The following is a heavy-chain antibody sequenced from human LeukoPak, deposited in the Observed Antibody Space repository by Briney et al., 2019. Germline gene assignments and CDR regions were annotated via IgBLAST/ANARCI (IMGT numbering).Heavy chain of an antibody. CDR3: ARLGSGSYYYFDY. J-gene: IGHJ4*02. CDR2: IYPGDSDT. V-gene: IGHV5-51*01. D-gene: IGHD1-26*01. CDR1: GYTFTTYW. Sequence: GAPLQISREGSGYTFTTYWIGLVRQMPGKGLELLGIIYPGDSDTRYRPSFQGQVTISVDKSISTAYLQWSSLKASDTAMYYCARLGSGSYYYFDYWGQGTLVTVSS.